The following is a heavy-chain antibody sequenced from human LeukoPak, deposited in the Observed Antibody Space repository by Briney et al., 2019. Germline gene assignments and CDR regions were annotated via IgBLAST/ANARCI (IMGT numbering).Heavy chain of an antibody. Sequence: SETLSLTCAVSGYSISSGYYWGWIRQPPGKGLEWIGSIYHSGSTYYNPSLKSRVTISVDTSKNQFSLKLSSVTAADTAVYYCARRATIVVVPAAKGYWYSDLWGRGTLVTVSS. V-gene: IGHV4-38-2*01. CDR2: IYHSGST. D-gene: IGHD2-2*01. CDR1: GYSISSGYY. CDR3: ARRATIVVVPAAKGYWYSDL. J-gene: IGHJ2*01.